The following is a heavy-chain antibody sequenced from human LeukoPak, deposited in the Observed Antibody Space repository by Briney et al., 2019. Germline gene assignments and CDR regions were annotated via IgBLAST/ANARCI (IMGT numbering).Heavy chain of an antibody. CDR2: ISSNGGST. CDR3: ARDPREDIVVVPDYGMDV. CDR1: GFTFSSYA. Sequence: GRSLRLSCAASGFTFSSYAMHWVRQAPGKGLEYVSAISSNGGSTYYANSVKGRFTISRDNSKNTLYLQMGSLRAEDMAVYYCARDPREDIVVVPDYGMDVWGQGTTVTVSS. D-gene: IGHD2-2*01. J-gene: IGHJ6*02. V-gene: IGHV3-64*01.